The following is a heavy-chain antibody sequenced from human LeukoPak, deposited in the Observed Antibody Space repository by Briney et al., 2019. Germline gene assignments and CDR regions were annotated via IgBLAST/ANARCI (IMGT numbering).Heavy chain of an antibody. D-gene: IGHD3-16*02. CDR1: GFTFSSYG. Sequence: GGSLRLSCAASGFTFSSYGMHWVRQAPGKGLEWVAVISYDGSNKYYADSVKGRFTISRDNSKNTLYLQMNSLRAEDTAVYYCARDPGLGELSLHYYYYYGMDVWGQGTTVTVSS. CDR3: ARDPGLGELSLHYYYYYGMDV. J-gene: IGHJ6*02. CDR2: ISYDGSNK. V-gene: IGHV3-30*03.